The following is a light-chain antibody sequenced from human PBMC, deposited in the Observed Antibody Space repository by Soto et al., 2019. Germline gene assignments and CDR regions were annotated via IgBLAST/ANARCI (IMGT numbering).Light chain of an antibody. J-gene: IGKJ1*01. CDR2: GAS. CDR1: QTLRRT. Sequence: EIVLMQSPGTLSLSPGERATLSCRASQTLRRTYIAWYQQKPGQAPRVLIYGASKRATGIPARFSGSGSGTEFTLTISSLQSEDFAVYYCQQYNNWLTGAFGQGTKVDI. V-gene: IGKV3D-15*01. CDR3: QQYNNWLTGA.